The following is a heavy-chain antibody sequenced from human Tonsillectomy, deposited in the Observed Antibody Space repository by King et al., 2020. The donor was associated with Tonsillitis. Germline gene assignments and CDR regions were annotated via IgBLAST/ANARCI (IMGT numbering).Heavy chain of an antibody. CDR2: IRYDGSEK. D-gene: IGHD1-26*01. CDR3: AKGEVGTLTYFDY. V-gene: IGHV3-30*02. Sequence: VQLVESGGGVVQPGGSLRLSCAASGFTFTSYGMHWVRQAPGKGLEWVTFIRYDGSEKYYADSVKGRFTVSRDNSKNTLFLQIHSLSAEATAVYYCAKGEVGTLTYFDYWGQGTLVTVSS. CDR1: GFTFTSYG. J-gene: IGHJ4*02.